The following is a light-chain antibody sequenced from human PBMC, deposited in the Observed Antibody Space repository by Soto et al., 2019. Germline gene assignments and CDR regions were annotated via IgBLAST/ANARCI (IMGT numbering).Light chain of an antibody. CDR3: QQYNRYFMS. CDR1: ENINMW. J-gene: IGKJ1*01. V-gene: IGKV1-5*03. CDR2: RAS. Sequence: IQMTQSPSTLSASVGDRVTITCRASENINMWLAWYQQKPGQAPRLLIQRASRVERGVPSRFRGSGSDTEFTLTISRLQPDDFATYYCQQYNRYFMSVGQGTKVEI.